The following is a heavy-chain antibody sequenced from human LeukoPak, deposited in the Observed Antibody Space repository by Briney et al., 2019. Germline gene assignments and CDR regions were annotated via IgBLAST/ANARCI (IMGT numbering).Heavy chain of an antibody. CDR3: AKENHRGCSSTSCYPVWFDP. D-gene: IGHD2-2*01. CDR2: ISGSGGST. CDR1: GFTFSSYA. J-gene: IGHJ5*02. V-gene: IGHV3-23*01. Sequence: PGASLRLSCAASGFTFSSYAMSWVRQAPGKGLEWVSAISGSGGSTYYADSVKGRFIISRDNSKNTLYLQMNSLRAEDTAVYYCAKENHRGCSSTSCYPVWFDPWGQGTLVTVSS.